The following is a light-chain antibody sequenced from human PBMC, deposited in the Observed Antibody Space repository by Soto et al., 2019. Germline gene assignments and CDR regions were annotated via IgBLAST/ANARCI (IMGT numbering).Light chain of an antibody. CDR2: GAS. J-gene: IGKJ1*01. CDR1: QSVSSSY. CDR3: QQFGTSPQT. V-gene: IGKV3-20*01. Sequence: EIVLTQSPGTLSLSPGERATLSCRASQSVSSSYLAWYQQKPGQAPRLLIYGASSRATGIPDRFSGSGSGTDFTLSISRLVPEDSAVYYFQQFGTSPQTFGQGTKVEIK.